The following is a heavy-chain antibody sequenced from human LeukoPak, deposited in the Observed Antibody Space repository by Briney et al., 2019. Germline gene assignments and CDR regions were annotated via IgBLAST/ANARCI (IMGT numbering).Heavy chain of an antibody. CDR1: GASISSSSNS. CDR2: YYYSGST. V-gene: IGHV4-39*07. CDR3: ATAEYSSSSCAFDI. J-gene: IGHJ3*02. D-gene: IGHD6-6*01. Sequence: SETLSFTCTVSGASISSSSNSWGWIRQPPGKGLEWIGTYYYSGSTYYNPSLKTRVTISLDTSKNQFSLKLSSVTAADTAVYYCATAEYSSSSCAFDIWGQGTMVTVSS.